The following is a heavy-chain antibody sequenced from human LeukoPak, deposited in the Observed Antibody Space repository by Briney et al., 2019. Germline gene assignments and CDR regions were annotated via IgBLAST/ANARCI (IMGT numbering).Heavy chain of an antibody. D-gene: IGHD3-10*01. CDR1: GGSFNSYS. Sequence: SETLSLTCAVHGGSFNSYSWSWIRQPPGKGLEWIGEVTHGGSTNYNPSLKSRVTISVDTSRNQFSLKLTSVTAADRGVYYCARESYLDWFDHWSQGTLVTVSS. V-gene: IGHV4-34*01. J-gene: IGHJ5*02. CDR3: ARESYLDWFDH. CDR2: VTHGGST.